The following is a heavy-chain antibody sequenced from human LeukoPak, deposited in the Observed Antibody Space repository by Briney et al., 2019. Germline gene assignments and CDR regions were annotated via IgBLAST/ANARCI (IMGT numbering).Heavy chain of an antibody. CDR2: IWYDGSNK. Sequence: GGSLRLSCAASGFTFSSYGMHWVRQAPGKGLVGVAVIWYDGSNKYYADSVKGRFTISRDNSKNTLYLQMNSLRAEDTAVYYCAKDMGAGIASNGLDPWGQGTLVTVSS. V-gene: IGHV3-33*06. CDR3: AKDMGAGIASNGLDP. CDR1: GFTFSSYG. J-gene: IGHJ5*02. D-gene: IGHD6-13*01.